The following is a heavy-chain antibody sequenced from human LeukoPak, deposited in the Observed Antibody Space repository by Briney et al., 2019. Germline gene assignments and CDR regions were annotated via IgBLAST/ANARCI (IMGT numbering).Heavy chain of an antibody. J-gene: IGHJ5*02. Sequence: ASVKVSCKASGGTFSSYAISWVRQAPGQGLEWMGIINPSGGSTSYAQKFQGRVTMTRDTSTSTVYMELSSLRSEDTAVYYCARRNGYGSGANWFDPWGQGTLVTVSS. CDR2: INPSGGST. D-gene: IGHD3-10*01. CDR1: GGTFSSYA. CDR3: ARRNGYGSGANWFDP. V-gene: IGHV1-46*01.